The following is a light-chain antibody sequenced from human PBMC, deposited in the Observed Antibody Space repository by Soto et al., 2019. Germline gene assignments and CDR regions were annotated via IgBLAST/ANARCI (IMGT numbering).Light chain of an antibody. CDR1: QRIGRN. Sequence: ELVMTQSPATLSGSPGERATLSCRSRQRIGRNLAWSQQQPGQAPRLLIYASSTRVTGVPARFSGSGSGTELTLTISSLQCEDFAVYYCQQYSNWPITLGQGTRLEI. J-gene: IGKJ5*01. CDR3: QQYSNWPIT. CDR2: ASS. V-gene: IGKV3-15*01.